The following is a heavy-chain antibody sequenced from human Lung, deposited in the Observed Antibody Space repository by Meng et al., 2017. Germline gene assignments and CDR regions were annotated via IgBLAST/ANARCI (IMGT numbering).Heavy chain of an antibody. J-gene: IGHJ4*02. V-gene: IGHV3-30*04. CDR2: ISYEGSGE. CDR1: GFSFSSHA. Sequence: QVQLAESGGALVQPGRSLRLSCAASGFSFSSHAMHGVRQAPGQGLEWVGLISYEGSGEGYADSVKGRFTISRDNSKSTLYLQMDSLRPEDTAVYYCIAEIGPKSFDNWGQGTLVTVSS. D-gene: IGHD3-22*01. CDR3: IAEIGPKSFDN.